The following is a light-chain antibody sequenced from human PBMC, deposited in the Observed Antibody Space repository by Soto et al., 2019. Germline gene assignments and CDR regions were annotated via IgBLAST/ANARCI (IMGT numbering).Light chain of an antibody. V-gene: IGKV2-24*01. J-gene: IGKJ1*01. Sequence: DLVMTQTPLSSPVTLGQPASISCRSSQSLVYSDGNTYLSWLQQRPGQPPRLLIYKLSNRFSGVPDRFSGSGSGTDFTLRISRVEAEDVGVYYCMQAAQFPWTFGQGTKVEIK. CDR3: MQAAQFPWT. CDR1: QSLVYSDGNTY. CDR2: KLS.